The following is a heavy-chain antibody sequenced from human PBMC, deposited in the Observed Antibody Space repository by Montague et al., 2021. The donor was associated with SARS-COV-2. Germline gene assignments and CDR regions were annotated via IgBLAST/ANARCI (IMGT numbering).Heavy chain of an antibody. CDR3: VAGGDSAKAGAY. CDR1: GGSIANSHKY. Sequence: SETLSLTCTVSGGSIANSHKYWGWVRQPPGKGLEWIGSVLYTGTPYDHPSLTVRVTISLDTSKNQFSLKMYSVTAADTATYFCVAGGDSAKAGAYWGQGTLVTVSS. V-gene: IGHV4-39*07. CDR2: VLYTGTP. J-gene: IGHJ4*02. D-gene: IGHD3-16*01.